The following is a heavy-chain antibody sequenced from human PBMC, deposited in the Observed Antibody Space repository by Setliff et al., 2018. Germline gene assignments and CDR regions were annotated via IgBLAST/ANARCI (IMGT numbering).Heavy chain of an antibody. D-gene: IGHD2-21*02. V-gene: IGHV1-69*10. Sequence: SVKVSCKASGGTFSSYAISWVRQAPGQGLEWMGGIIPILGIANYAQKFQGRVTITADKPTSTAYMELSSLRSEDTAVYYCARGLAYCGGDCFLRTGFDYWGQGTLVTVSS. J-gene: IGHJ4*02. CDR3: ARGLAYCGGDCFLRTGFDY. CDR1: GGTFSSYA. CDR2: IIPILGIA.